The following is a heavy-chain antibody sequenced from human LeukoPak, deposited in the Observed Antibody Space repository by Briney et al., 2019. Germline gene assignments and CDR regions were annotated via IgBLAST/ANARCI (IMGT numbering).Heavy chain of an antibody. Sequence: PSETLSLTCTVSGDSISSSNDYWGWIRQPPGKGLEWIGSIYYSERTYCNPSLKSRVTISVDTSKNQFSLNLNSVTAADTAVYYCARHPARPGTDWFDPWGLGTLVTVSS. CDR3: ARHPARPGTDWFDP. CDR1: GDSISSSNDY. D-gene: IGHD3-10*01. V-gene: IGHV4-39*01. J-gene: IGHJ5*02. CDR2: IYYSERT.